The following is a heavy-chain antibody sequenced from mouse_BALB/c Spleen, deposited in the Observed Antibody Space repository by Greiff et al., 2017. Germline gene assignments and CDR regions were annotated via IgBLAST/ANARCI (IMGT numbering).Heavy chain of an antibody. CDR1: GFTFSDYY. Sequence: EVMLVESGGGLVKPGGSLKLSCAASGFTFSDYYMYWVRQTPEKRLEWVATISDGGSYTYYPDSVKGRFTISRDNAKNNLYLQMSSLKSEDTAMYYCARQGYYDYDREVVYAMDYWGQGTSVTVSS. D-gene: IGHD2-4*01. CDR3: ARQGYYDYDREVVYAMDY. V-gene: IGHV5-4*02. CDR2: ISDGGSYT. J-gene: IGHJ4*01.